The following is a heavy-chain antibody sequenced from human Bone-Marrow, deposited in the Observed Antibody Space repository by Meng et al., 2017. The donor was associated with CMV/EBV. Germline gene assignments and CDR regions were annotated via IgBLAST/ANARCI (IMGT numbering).Heavy chain of an antibody. CDR3: ATSITMVRGVIY. CDR2: ISYDGSNK. Sequence: GQRLGSGGGGVQPGRSLRCSCAALGFTFSSYAMHWVRPVPGKVREWVAVISYDGSNKYYADSVKGRFTISRDNSKNTLYLQMNSLRAEDTAVYYCATSITMVRGVIYWGQGTLVTVSS. CDR1: GFTFSSYA. D-gene: IGHD3-10*01. J-gene: IGHJ4*02. V-gene: IGHV3-30-3*01.